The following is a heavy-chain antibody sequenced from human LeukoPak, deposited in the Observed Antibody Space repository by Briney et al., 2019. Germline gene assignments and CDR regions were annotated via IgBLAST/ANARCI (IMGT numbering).Heavy chain of an antibody. D-gene: IGHD1-26*01. CDR3: ARGGSYSVVRLYYFDY. Sequence: PGGSLRLSCAASGFTFSSYWMSWVRQAPGKGLEWVANIKQDGSEKYYVDSVKGRFTISRDNAKNSLYLQMNSLRAEDTAVYYCARGGSYSVVRLYYFDYWGQGTLVTVSS. V-gene: IGHV3-7*01. CDR2: IKQDGSEK. J-gene: IGHJ4*02. CDR1: GFTFSSYW.